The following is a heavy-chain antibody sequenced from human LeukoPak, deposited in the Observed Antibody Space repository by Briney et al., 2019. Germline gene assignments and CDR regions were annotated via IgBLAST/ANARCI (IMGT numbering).Heavy chain of an antibody. CDR1: GFTFSSYA. CDR3: AKEIYSISTFDY. V-gene: IGHV3-23*01. Sequence: GGSLRLSCAASGFTFSSYAMSWVRQAPGKGLEWVSSISDRGGNTYYADSVKGRFTISRDNFKNTLYLQMNSLRAEDTAIYYCAKEIYSISTFDYWGQGTLVTVSS. D-gene: IGHD4-11*01. CDR2: ISDRGGNT. J-gene: IGHJ4*02.